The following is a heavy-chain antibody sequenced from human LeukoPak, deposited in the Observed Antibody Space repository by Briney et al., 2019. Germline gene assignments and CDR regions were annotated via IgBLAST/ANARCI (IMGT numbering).Heavy chain of an antibody. CDR1: GFTFSSYS. D-gene: IGHD6-13*01. Sequence: GGSLRLSCAASGFTFSSYSMNWVRQAPGKGLEWGSSISSSSSYIYYADSVKGRFTISRDNAKNSLYLQMNSLRAEDTAVYYCAKSKAAAGPDAFDIWGQGTMVTVSS. J-gene: IGHJ3*02. V-gene: IGHV3-21*01. CDR2: ISSSSSYI. CDR3: AKSKAAAGPDAFDI.